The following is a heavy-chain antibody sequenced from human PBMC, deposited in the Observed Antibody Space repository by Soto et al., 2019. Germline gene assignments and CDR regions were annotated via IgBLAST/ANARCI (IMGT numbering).Heavy chain of an antibody. J-gene: IGHJ3*02. CDR2: IDWDDDE. CDR1: GFSLTTRGMC. D-gene: IGHD6-13*01. Sequence: SGPTLVNPTQTLTLTCTFSGFSLTTRGMCVSWIRQPPGKALEWLARIDWDDDEYYKTSLKSRLTITKDTSKNQVVLTMTNMDPVDTATYYCAHRHTLIAGDAFYIWGQGTMVTVSS. CDR3: AHRHTLIAGDAFYI. V-gene: IGHV2-70*12.